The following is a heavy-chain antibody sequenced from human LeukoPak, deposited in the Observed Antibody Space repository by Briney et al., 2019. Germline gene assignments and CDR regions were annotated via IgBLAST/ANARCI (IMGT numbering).Heavy chain of an antibody. CDR1: GFTFSSYG. J-gene: IGHJ3*02. D-gene: IGHD5-18*01. CDR2: ISYDGSNK. Sequence: GRSLRLSCAASGFTFSSYGMHWVRQAPGKGLEWVAVISYDGSNKYYADSVKGRFTISRDNSKNTLYLQMNSLRAEDTAVYYRAKLDTHDAFDIWGQGTMVTVSS. V-gene: IGHV3-30*18. CDR3: AKLDTHDAFDI.